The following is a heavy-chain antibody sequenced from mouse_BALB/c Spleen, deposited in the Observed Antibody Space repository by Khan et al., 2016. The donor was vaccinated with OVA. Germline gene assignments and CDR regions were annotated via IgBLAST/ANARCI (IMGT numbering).Heavy chain of an antibody. CDR3: AGEGAYYRNDGGFAY. CDR1: GYTFTSYT. J-gene: IGHJ3*01. V-gene: IGHV1-4*01. Sequence: QVQLKESGAELARPGASVKMSCKASGYTFTSYTMHWIKQRPGQGLEWIGYINPSIGYTNYNQKFKDKATLTADKSSTTAYMQLSSLTSDDSAVYYCAGEGAYYRNDGGFAYWGQGTLVTVSA. CDR2: INPSIGYT. D-gene: IGHD2-14*01.